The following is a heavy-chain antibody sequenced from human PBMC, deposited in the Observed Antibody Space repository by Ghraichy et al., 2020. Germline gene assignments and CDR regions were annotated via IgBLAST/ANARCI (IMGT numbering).Heavy chain of an antibody. J-gene: IGHJ3*02. CDR1: GFTFSSYA. CDR2: ISGSGGST. CDR3: AKVPNYGDPTLDAFDI. Sequence: GGSLRLSCAASGFTFSSYAMSWVRQAPGKGLEWVSAISGSGGSTYYADSVKGRFTISRDNSKNTLYLQMNSLRAEDTAVYYCAKVPNYGDPTLDAFDIWGQGKMVTVSS. V-gene: IGHV3-23*01. D-gene: IGHD4-17*01.